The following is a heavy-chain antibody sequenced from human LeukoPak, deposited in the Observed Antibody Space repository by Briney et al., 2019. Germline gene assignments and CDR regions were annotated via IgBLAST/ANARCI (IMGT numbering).Heavy chain of an antibody. D-gene: IGHD3-10*01. J-gene: IGHJ4*02. CDR3: ARELLVRGSDSIYFDY. V-gene: IGHV1-2*02. CDR1: GYTFTGYY. CDR2: INPNSGGT. Sequence: ASVKVSCKASGYTFTGYYMHWVRQAPGQGLEWMGWINPNSGGTNYAQKFQGRVTMTRDTSISTAYMELSRLRSDDTAVYYCARELLVRGSDSIYFDYWGQETLVTVSS.